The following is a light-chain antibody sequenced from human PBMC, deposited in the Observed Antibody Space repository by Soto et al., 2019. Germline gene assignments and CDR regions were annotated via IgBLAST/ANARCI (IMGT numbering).Light chain of an antibody. J-gene: IGLJ3*02. CDR3: ATRDDSLNGWV. CDR2: TNN. Sequence: QSVLTQPPSGSGTPGQRVTISCSGGSSNIGSHTVSWYQQLPGTAPKLLMYTNNQRPSGVPDRFSGSKSGTSASLAISGLQSEDEADYYCATRDDSLNGWVFGGGTKLTVL. V-gene: IGLV1-44*01. CDR1: SSNIGSHT.